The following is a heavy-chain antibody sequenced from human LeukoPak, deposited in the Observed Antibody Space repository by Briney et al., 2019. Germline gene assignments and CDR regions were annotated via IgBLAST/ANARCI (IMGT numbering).Heavy chain of an antibody. Sequence: GGSLRLSCAASGFTFSSYAIHWVRQAPGKGLEWVAVIAYDGGNKYYADSVKGRFTISRNNSKNTLYLQMNSLRAEDTAVYYCAKSDGSGTYYTTEYFQHWGQGTLVTVSS. J-gene: IGHJ1*01. CDR2: IAYDGGNK. D-gene: IGHD3-10*01. V-gene: IGHV3-30-3*02. CDR3: AKSDGSGTYYTTEYFQH. CDR1: GFTFSSYA.